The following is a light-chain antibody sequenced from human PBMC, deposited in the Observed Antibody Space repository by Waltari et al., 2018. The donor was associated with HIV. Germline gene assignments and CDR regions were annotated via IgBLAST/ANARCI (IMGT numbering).Light chain of an antibody. Sequence: DIVMTQSPDSLAVSLGERATINCKSSQSVLYSSNNKNYLAWYQQKPGQPPKLLIYWASTRESGVPDRFSGSGSGTVFTLTISSLQAEDVAVYYCQQYYGTPPTFGQGTKVEIK. CDR2: WAS. J-gene: IGKJ1*01. CDR1: QSVLYSSNNKNY. V-gene: IGKV4-1*01. CDR3: QQYYGTPPT.